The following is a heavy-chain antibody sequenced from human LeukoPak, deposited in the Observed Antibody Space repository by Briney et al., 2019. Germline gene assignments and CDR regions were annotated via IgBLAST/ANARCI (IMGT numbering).Heavy chain of an antibody. CDR3: ARGLGYSYGPPYY. V-gene: IGHV3-30*03. CDR1: GFTFSSYG. J-gene: IGHJ4*02. CDR2: ISYDGSNK. D-gene: IGHD5-18*01. Sequence: GRSLRLSCAASGFTFSSYGMHWVRQAPGKGLEWVAVISYDGSNKYYADSVKGRFTISRDNSKNTLYLQMNSLRAEDTAVYYCARGLGYSYGPPYYWGQGTLVTVSS.